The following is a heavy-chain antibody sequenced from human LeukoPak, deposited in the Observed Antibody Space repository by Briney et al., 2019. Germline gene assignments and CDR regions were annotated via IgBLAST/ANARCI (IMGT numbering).Heavy chain of an antibody. CDR1: GGSFSGYC. CDR3: AVGDYYGSGSYPNWFDP. D-gene: IGHD3-10*01. Sequence: SETLSLTCAVYGGSFSGYCWSWIRQPPGKGLEWIGEINHSGSTNYNPSLKSRVTISVDTSKNQFSLKLSSVTAADTAVYYCAVGDYYGSGSYPNWFDPWGQGTLVTVSS. J-gene: IGHJ5*02. CDR2: INHSGST. V-gene: IGHV4-34*01.